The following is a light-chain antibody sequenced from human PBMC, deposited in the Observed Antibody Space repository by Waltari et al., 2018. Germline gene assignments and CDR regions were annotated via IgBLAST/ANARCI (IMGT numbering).Light chain of an antibody. CDR3: QQRSNWWT. V-gene: IGKV3-11*01. CDR2: DAS. CDR1: QSVSSY. J-gene: IGKJ1*01. Sequence: EIVLTQSPATLSLSPGERATLSCRASQSVSSYLAWYQQKPGQAPRLLIYDASNRATGIPARFSGSWSGTDFPLTISSLEAEDSAVYYCQQRSNWWTFGQGTKVEIK.